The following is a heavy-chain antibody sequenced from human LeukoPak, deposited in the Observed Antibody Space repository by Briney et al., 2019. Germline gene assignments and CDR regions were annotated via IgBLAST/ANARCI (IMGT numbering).Heavy chain of an antibody. Sequence: SETLSLTCTVSGGSISSYYWSWIRQPPGKGLEWIGYIYYSGSTNYNPSLKSRVTISVDTSKNQFSLKLSSVTAADTAVYYCARDRYYYDSSGYPEINWFDPWGQGTLVTVSS. D-gene: IGHD3-22*01. J-gene: IGHJ5*02. CDR1: GGSISSYY. CDR3: ARDRYYYDSSGYPEINWFDP. V-gene: IGHV4-59*12. CDR2: IYYSGST.